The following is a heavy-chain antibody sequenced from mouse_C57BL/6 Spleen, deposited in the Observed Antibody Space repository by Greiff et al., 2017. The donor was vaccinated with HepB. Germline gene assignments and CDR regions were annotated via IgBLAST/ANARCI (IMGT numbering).Heavy chain of an antibody. V-gene: IGHV1-50*01. D-gene: IGHD1-1*01. CDR3: AREGTTVVATDYFDY. Sequence: QVQLQQPGAELVKPGASVKLSCKASGYTFTSYWMQWVKQRPGQGLEWIGESDPSDSYTNYNQKFKGKATLTVDTSSSTAYMHLRSLTSEDSAVYYCAREGTTVVATDYFDYWGQGTTLTVSS. J-gene: IGHJ2*01. CDR1: GYTFTSYW. CDR2: SDPSDSYT.